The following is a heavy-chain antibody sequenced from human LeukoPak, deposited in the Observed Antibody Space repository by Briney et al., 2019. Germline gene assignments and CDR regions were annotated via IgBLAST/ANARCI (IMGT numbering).Heavy chain of an antibody. J-gene: IGHJ5*02. D-gene: IGHD3-3*01. V-gene: IGHV4-34*01. CDR3: ARGPNYDFWSGYFVESWFDP. Sequence: SETLSLTCAVYGGSFSGYYWSWIRQPPGKGLEWIGEINHSGSTNYNPSLKSRVTISVDTSKNQFSLKLSSVTAADTAVYYCARGPNYDFWSGYFVESWFDPWGQGTLVTVSS. CDR1: GGSFSGYY. CDR2: INHSGST.